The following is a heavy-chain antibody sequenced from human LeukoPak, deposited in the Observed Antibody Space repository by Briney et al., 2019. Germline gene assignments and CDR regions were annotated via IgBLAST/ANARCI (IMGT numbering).Heavy chain of an antibody. J-gene: IGHJ3*02. CDR1: GYTFTSYA. Sequence: ASVKVSCKASGYTFTSYAMHWVRQAPGQRLGWLGWINAGNGNTKYSQKFQGRVTITRDTSASTAYMELSSLRSEDTAVYYCASAMIVVHAFDIWGQGTMVTVSS. CDR3: ASAMIVVHAFDI. CDR2: INAGNGNT. V-gene: IGHV1-3*01. D-gene: IGHD3-22*01.